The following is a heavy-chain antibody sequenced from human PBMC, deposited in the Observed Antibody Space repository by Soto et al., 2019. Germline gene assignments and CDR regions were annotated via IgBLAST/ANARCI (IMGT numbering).Heavy chain of an antibody. CDR3: AVPNYDATSDYYYQDFDL. CDR2: IIPIFGTA. Sequence: QVQLVQSGAEVKKPGSSVKVSCKASGGTFSSYAISWVRQAPGQGLEWMGGIIPIFGTANYAQKFQGRVNITEVESASTACMDLSGLRSEDTAVYYCAVPNYDATSDYYYQDFDLWGQGTMVTVS. D-gene: IGHD3-22*01. CDR1: GGTFSSYA. J-gene: IGHJ3*01. V-gene: IGHV1-69*01.